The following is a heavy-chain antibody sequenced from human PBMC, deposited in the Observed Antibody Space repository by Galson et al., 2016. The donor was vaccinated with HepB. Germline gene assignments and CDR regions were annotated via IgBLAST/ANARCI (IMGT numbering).Heavy chain of an antibody. Sequence: SLRLSCAASGFTFSSYWMHWVRQAPGKGLVWVSRISTDGRTANQADSVKGRFTISRENARNTVYVQINSLRAEDTAIYYCTMISWSTSSGFGFWGQGTRVTVSS. CDR1: GFTFSSYW. J-gene: IGHJ4*02. CDR3: TMISWSTSSGFGF. CDR2: ISTDGRTA. D-gene: IGHD3-22*01. V-gene: IGHV3-74*01.